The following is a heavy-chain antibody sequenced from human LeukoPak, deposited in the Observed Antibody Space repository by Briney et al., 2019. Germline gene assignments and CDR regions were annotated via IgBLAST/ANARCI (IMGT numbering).Heavy chain of an antibody. Sequence: GGSLRLSCVDSGFTFSTYSMNWVRQAPGKGLEWVSSISSSSSYIYYGDSVKGRFTISRDNSKNTLYLQMNSLRAEDTAVYYCAREAQQLYYGHYYYYMDVWGKGTTVTISS. J-gene: IGHJ6*03. CDR1: GFTFSTYS. CDR2: ISSSSSYI. V-gene: IGHV3-21*01. D-gene: IGHD6-13*01. CDR3: AREAQQLYYGHYYYYMDV.